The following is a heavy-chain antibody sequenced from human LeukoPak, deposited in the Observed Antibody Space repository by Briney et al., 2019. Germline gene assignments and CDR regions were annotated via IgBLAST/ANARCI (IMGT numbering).Heavy chain of an antibody. Sequence: ASVMVSCKASGYTFTGYYMHWVRQAPGLGLEWMGWINPNNGGTNYAQKFQGRVTMTRDTSISTAYMELSRLRSDDTAVYYCAREDYYDSSGYPVTWGQGTLVTVSS. CDR3: AREDYYDSSGYPVT. D-gene: IGHD3-22*01. J-gene: IGHJ5*02. V-gene: IGHV1-2*02. CDR1: GYTFTGYY. CDR2: INPNNGGT.